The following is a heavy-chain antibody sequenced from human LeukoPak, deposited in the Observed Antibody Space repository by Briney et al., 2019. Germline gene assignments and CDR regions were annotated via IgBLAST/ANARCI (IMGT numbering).Heavy chain of an antibody. J-gene: IGHJ6*03. V-gene: IGHV3-30*19. Sequence: GRSLRLSCAASGFTFTTYGMHWVRQAPGKGLEWLSIISYDGSKKYDADSVKGRFSISRDNSKNTLYLQLNSLRSDDTAVYSCARASGTDRNSGFYYMDVWGKGTTVTVSS. CDR1: GFTFTTYG. CDR3: ARASGTDRNSGFYYMDV. D-gene: IGHD1-1*01. CDR2: ISYDGSKK.